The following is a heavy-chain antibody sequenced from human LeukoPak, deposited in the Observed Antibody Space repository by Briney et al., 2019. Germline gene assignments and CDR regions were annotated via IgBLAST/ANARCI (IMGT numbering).Heavy chain of an antibody. CDR2: IYSNGRT. CDR1: GASTTSYY. V-gene: IGHV4-4*07. D-gene: IGHD2-2*01. Sequence: SETLSLTCSVSGASTTSYYWSWIRQPAGKGLEWIGRIYSNGRTDYNPSLKSRVTISVDKSKNQLSLKLNSVTAADTAVYYCARDLYCTTTTCYWFDPWGRGILVTVSS. CDR3: ARDLYCTTTTCYWFDP. J-gene: IGHJ5*02.